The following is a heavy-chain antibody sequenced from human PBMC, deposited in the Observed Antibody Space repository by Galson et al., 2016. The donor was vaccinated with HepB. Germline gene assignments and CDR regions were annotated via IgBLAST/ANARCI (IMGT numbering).Heavy chain of an antibody. Sequence: LRLSCAASGFPFSAFSITWVRQTPARGLEWVSGISGSGGSTYYADSVKGRFTISRDNSKNTVFLQMNSLRGEDAATYYCAKWGGYGNYWGQGTLVTVSS. CDR2: ISGSGGST. J-gene: IGHJ4*02. V-gene: IGHV3-23*01. CDR3: AKWGGYGNY. D-gene: IGHD5-12*01. CDR1: GFPFSAFS.